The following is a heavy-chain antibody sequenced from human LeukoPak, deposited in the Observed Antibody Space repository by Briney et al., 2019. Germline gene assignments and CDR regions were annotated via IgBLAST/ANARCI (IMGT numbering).Heavy chain of an antibody. J-gene: IGHJ6*02. V-gene: IGHV1-18*01. Sequence: ASVKVSCKASGYTFTSYDINWVRQATGQGLEWMGWMNPNSGNTNYAQKLQGRVTMTTDTSTSTAYMELRSLRSDDTAVYYCARDYYDILTPQDPYYYYYYGMDVWGQGTTVTVSS. CDR1: GYTFTSYD. CDR3: ARDYYDILTPQDPYYYYYYGMDV. CDR2: MNPNSGNT. D-gene: IGHD3-9*01.